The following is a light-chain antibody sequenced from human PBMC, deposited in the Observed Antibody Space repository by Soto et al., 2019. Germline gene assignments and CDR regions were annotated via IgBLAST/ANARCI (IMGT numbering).Light chain of an antibody. V-gene: IGKV3-11*01. CDR3: QQRFAWPNS. CDR2: DIS. CDR1: QSVSIY. Sequence: EIVLTQSPATLSLSPGERATLSCRASQSVSIYLAWYQQRPGQTPRLLIYDISTRAAGIPARFSGSVFRTDYTITISNLETEDSAVYSCQQRFAWPNSFGGGTKVQI. J-gene: IGKJ4*01.